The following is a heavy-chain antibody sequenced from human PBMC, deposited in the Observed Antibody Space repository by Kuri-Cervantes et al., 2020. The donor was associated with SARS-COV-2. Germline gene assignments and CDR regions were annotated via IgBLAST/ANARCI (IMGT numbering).Heavy chain of an antibody. D-gene: IGHD1/OR15-1a*01. CDR1: GYTFTSYD. CDR2: MNPNSGNT. J-gene: IGHJ2*01. Sequence: SVKVSCKASGYTFTSYDINWVRQATGQGLEWMGWMNPNSGNTGYAQKFQGRVTMTRNTSISTAYMELSSLRSEDTAVYYCARFGSFRNNEPYFDLWGRGTLVTVSS. CDR3: ARFGSFRNNEPYFDL. V-gene: IGHV1-8*02.